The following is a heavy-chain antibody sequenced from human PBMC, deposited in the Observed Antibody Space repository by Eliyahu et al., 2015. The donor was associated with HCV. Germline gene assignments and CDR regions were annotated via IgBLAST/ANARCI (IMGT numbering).Heavy chain of an antibody. J-gene: IGHJ4*02. CDR3: TRGSDS. CDR2: INYDGSTT. V-gene: IGHV3-74*01. CDR1: GFTFSNYW. Sequence: EVQLVESGGGLVQPGXSLXLSCAASGFTFSNYWXYWVRQAPGKGLVWVSRINYDGSTTGYADSVKGRFTVSRDNAKNTLDLQMNSLRTEDTAVYYCTRGSDSWGQGTLVTVSS.